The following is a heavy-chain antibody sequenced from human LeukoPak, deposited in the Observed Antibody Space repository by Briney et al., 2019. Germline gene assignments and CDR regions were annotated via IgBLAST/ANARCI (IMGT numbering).Heavy chain of an antibody. CDR3: ASVELYCSGGSCTYYFDY. J-gene: IGHJ4*02. CDR1: GFTFSDYY. CDR2: INSDGTGT. D-gene: IGHD2-15*01. Sequence: GGSLRLSCAASGFTFSDYYIHWVRQAPGKGLVWVSRINSDGTGTTYADSVKGRFTISRDNAKNTLFLQMNSLRAEDTAVYYCASVELYCSGGSCTYYFDYWGRGTLVTVSS. V-gene: IGHV3-74*01.